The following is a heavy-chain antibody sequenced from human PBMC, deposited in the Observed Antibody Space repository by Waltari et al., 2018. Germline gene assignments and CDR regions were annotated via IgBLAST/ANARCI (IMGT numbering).Heavy chain of an antibody. CDR3: ATASRYGGNSEDDY. V-gene: IGHV1-69*04. CDR1: GGTFSSYA. CDR2: IIPILGIA. Sequence: QVQLVQSGAEVKKPGSSVKVSCKASGGTFSSYAISWVRQAPGQGLEWMGGIIPILGIANYAQKFQGRVTITADTSTDTAYMELSSLRSEDTAVYYCATASRYGGNSEDDYWGQGTLVTVSS. D-gene: IGHD4-17*01. J-gene: IGHJ4*02.